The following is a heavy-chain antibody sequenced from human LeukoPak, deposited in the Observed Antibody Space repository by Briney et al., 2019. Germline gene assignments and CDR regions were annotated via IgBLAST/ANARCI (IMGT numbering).Heavy chain of an antibody. D-gene: IGHD6-19*01. V-gene: IGHV2-70*11. CDR2: IDWDDDK. J-gene: IGHJ4*02. CDR1: GFSLSTSEMC. Sequence: SGPTLVNPTQTLTLTCTFSGFSLSTSEMCVSWIRQPPGKALEWLARIDWDDDKYYSTSLKTRLTISKDTSKNQVVLTMTNMDPVDTATYYCARTVEQWLVPRGFDYWGQGTLVTVSS. CDR3: ARTVEQWLVPRGFDY.